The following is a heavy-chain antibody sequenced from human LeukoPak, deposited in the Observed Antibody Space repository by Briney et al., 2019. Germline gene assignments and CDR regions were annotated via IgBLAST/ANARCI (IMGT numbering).Heavy chain of an antibody. Sequence: SETLSLTCTVSGGSISSGSYYWSWIRQPAGTGLEWIGRIYTSGSTNYNPSLKSRVTISVDTSKNQFSLKLSSVTAADTAVYYCARETRTYYYDSSGYIPDYWGQGTLVTVSS. D-gene: IGHD3-22*01. CDR3: ARETRTYYYDSSGYIPDY. CDR1: GGSISSGSYY. CDR2: IYTSGST. V-gene: IGHV4-61*02. J-gene: IGHJ4*02.